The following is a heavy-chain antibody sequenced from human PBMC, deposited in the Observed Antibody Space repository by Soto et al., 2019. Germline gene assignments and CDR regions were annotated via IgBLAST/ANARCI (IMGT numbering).Heavy chain of an antibody. CDR1: GLTFNRYW. J-gene: IGHJ3*02. Sequence: GGSLRLSCAASGLTFNRYWMHWVRQAPGKGLVWVSRINSDGSSTSYADSVKGRFTISRDNAKNTLYLQMNSLRAEDTAVYYCARGGDTYDTNDYYYSYSAFDIWGQGTMVTVSS. D-gene: IGHD3-22*01. CDR2: INSDGSST. V-gene: IGHV3-74*01. CDR3: ARGGDTYDTNDYYYSYSAFDI.